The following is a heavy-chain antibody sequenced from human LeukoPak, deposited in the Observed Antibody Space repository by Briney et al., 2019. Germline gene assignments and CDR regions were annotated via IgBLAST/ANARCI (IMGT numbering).Heavy chain of an antibody. CDR1: GFTFSSYS. CDR3: AKAPLVVGATFFDY. CDR2: ISGSGGST. V-gene: IGHV3-23*01. Sequence: GGSLRLSCAASGFTFSSYSMNWVRQAPGKGLEWVSAISGSGGSTYYADSVKGRFTISRDNSKNTLYLQMNSLRAEDTAVYYCAKAPLVVGATFFDYWGQGTLVTVSS. D-gene: IGHD1-26*01. J-gene: IGHJ4*02.